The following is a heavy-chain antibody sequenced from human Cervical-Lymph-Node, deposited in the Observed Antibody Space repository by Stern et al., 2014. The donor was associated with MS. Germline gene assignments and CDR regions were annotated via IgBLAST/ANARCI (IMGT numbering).Heavy chain of an antibody. V-gene: IGHV4-59*01. Sequence: VQLVESGPRLVKPSETLSLTCSVSGGSISTYRWNWIRQSPGKGLEWIGYSYYDGSTNYNFSLKSRVIISADRSGNQDSLKPSTVTAAATSVYYCARSPLTGSGWLYYFDSWGQGALVTVSS. D-gene: IGHD6-19*01. CDR3: ARSPLTGSGWLYYFDS. CDR2: SYYDGST. J-gene: IGHJ4*02. CDR1: GGSISTYR.